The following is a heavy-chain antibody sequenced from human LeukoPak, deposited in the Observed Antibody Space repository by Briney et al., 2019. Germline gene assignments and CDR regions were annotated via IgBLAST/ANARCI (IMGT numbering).Heavy chain of an antibody. D-gene: IGHD3-10*02. CDR1: GGSISSYY. Sequence: SETLSLTCTVSGGSISSYYWSWIRQPPGKGLEWIGYIYYSGSTNYNPSLKSRVTISVDTSKNRFSLKLSSVTAADTAVYYCARRSRFVRGTLRGGMDVWGQGTTVTVSS. V-gene: IGHV4-59*08. J-gene: IGHJ6*02. CDR2: IYYSGST. CDR3: ARRSRFVRGTLRGGMDV.